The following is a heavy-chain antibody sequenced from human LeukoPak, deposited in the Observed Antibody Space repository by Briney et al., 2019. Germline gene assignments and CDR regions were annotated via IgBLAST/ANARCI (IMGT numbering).Heavy chain of an antibody. V-gene: IGHV4-30-4*08. CDR1: GGSIISSAYY. CDR2: IYYSGST. Sequence: SQTLSLTCTVSGGSIISSAYYWSWIRQPPGKGLEWIGYIYYSGSTYYNPSLKSRVTISLDTSKNQFSLKLSSVTAADTAVYYCVRTGVSSGSEDYWGQGTLVTVSS. J-gene: IGHJ4*02. CDR3: VRTGVSSGSEDY. D-gene: IGHD6-19*01.